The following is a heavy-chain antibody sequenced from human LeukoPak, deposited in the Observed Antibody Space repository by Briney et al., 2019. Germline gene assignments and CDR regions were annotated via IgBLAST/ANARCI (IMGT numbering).Heavy chain of an antibody. D-gene: IGHD2-15*01. CDR3: VRGGPSTWS. Sequence: GGSLRLSCVASGFPLSNHWMSWVRQAPGKGLEWVANIKYDGAEQFYVDSVRGRFTISRDNAKNSLYLQLNSLTAEDTAVYYCVRGGPSTWSWGQGTLVTVSS. CDR1: GFPLSNHW. CDR2: IKYDGAEQ. V-gene: IGHV3-7*01. J-gene: IGHJ5*02.